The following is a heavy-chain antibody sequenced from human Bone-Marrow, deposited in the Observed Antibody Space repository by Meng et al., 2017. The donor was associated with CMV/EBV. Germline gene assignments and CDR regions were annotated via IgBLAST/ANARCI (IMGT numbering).Heavy chain of an antibody. J-gene: IGHJ3*02. CDR3: ARDLDGGSCSGGSCYPPSGAFDI. CDR2: IIPIFGTA. Sequence: SVKVSCKASGGSFSSYAISWVRQAPGQGLEWMGGIIPIFGTANYAQKFQGRVTITTDESTSTAYMELSSLRCEDTAVYYCARDLDGGSCSGGSCYPPSGAFDIWGQGTMVTVSS. V-gene: IGHV1-69*05. CDR1: GGSFSSYA. D-gene: IGHD2-15*01.